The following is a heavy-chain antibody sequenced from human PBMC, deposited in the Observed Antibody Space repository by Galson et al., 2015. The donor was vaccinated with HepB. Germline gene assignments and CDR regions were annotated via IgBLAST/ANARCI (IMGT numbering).Heavy chain of an antibody. Sequence: SVKVSCKASGYTFTSYGISWVRQAPGQGLEWMGWISAYNGNTNYAQKLQGRVTMTTDTSTSTAYMELRSLRSDDTAVYYCARNLKDYGDYGFDPWGQGTLVTVSS. CDR2: ISAYNGNT. CDR1: GYTFTSYG. J-gene: IGHJ5*02. D-gene: IGHD4-17*01. CDR3: ARNLKDYGDYGFDP. V-gene: IGHV1-18*04.